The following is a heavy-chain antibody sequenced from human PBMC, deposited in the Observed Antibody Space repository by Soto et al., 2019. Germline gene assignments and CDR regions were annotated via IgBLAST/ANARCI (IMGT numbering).Heavy chain of an antibody. CDR2: ISGSGGST. J-gene: IGHJ5*02. CDR1: GFTFSSYA. Sequence: GGSLRLSCAASGFTFSSYAMSWVRQAPGKGLEWVSAISGSGGSTYYADSVKGRFTISRDNSKNTLYLQMNSLRAEDTAVYYCAWPGERGSNLGNWYDPWGLGTLVTVSS. D-gene: IGHD3-10*01. V-gene: IGHV3-23*01. CDR3: AWPGERGSNLGNWYDP.